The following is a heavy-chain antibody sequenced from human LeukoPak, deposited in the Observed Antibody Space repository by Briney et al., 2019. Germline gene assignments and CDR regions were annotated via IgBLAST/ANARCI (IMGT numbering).Heavy chain of an antibody. J-gene: IGHJ6*03. CDR3: AKELVESTMVRGVIRYYYYSYMVV. CDR1: GLTFRTYG. D-gene: IGHD3-10*01. Sequence: GGSLRLSCAASGLTFRTYGMHWVRQAPGKGLEWVAFMSYDGSNEYYADSVKGRFTISRDTSKNTLYLQMNSLRAEDTALYYCAKELVESTMVRGVIRYYYYSYMVVWGKGTTVTVSS. V-gene: IGHV3-30*02. CDR2: MSYDGSNE.